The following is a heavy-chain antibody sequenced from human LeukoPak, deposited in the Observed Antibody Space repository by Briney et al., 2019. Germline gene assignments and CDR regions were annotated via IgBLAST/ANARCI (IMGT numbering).Heavy chain of an antibody. Sequence: ASVKVSCKASGYTFTSYYMHWVRQAPGQGLECMGWISPDSGVTNYAQKFQGRVTMTRDTSISTAYMELSRLTSDDTAVYYCARVGKGYSQYYFDYWGQGTLVTVSS. CDR2: ISPDSGVT. CDR3: ARVGKGYSQYYFDY. CDR1: GYTFTSYY. J-gene: IGHJ4*02. D-gene: IGHD4-23*01. V-gene: IGHV1-2*02.